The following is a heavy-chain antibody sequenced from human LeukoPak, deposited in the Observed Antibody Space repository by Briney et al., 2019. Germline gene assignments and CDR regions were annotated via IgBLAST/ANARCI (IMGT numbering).Heavy chain of an antibody. CDR1: GYTFTGYY. CDR3: ARDLVVRDFWSGWNAFDI. D-gene: IGHD3-3*01. CDR2: INPNSGGT. Sequence: ASVKVSCKASGYTFTGYYMHWVRQTPGQGLEWMGWINPNSGGTNYAQKFQGRVTMTRDTSISTAYMELSRLRSDDTAVYYCARDLVVRDFWSGWNAFDIWGQGTMITVSS. J-gene: IGHJ3*02. V-gene: IGHV1-2*02.